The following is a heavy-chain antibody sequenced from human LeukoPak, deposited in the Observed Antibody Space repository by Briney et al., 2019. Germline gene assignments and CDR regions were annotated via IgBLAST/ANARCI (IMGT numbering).Heavy chain of an antibody. CDR3: ARDLLGGGYYYDSSGYYGHLHV. V-gene: IGHV4-4*07. CDR2: IYKSGST. D-gene: IGHD3-22*01. CDR1: GCTFSRYY. Sequence: PGETLRLSCAASGCTFSRYYGSWIRQPAGKGLEWIGRIYKSGSTSYKPSLKSRVIMSVDTSKNQFYLKLSSVTATDTAVYYCARDLLGGGYYYDSSGYYGHLHVWAKEPGVSVSS. J-gene: IGHJ6*03.